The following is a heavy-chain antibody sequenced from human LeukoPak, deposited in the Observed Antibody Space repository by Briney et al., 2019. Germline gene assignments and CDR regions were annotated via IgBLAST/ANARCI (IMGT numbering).Heavy chain of an antibody. CDR1: GYSFTSYW. Sequence: GESLKISCKGSGYSFTSYWINWVRQMPGKGLEWMGRIAPSDSYTNYNPSFEGHVTMSVEKSITTVYLQWSSLKASDTAMYYCVRQPPGVYDTTQNWFDPWGQGTLVTVSS. CDR3: VRQPPGVYDTTQNWFDP. V-gene: IGHV5-10-1*01. J-gene: IGHJ5*02. D-gene: IGHD3-22*01. CDR2: IAPSDSYT.